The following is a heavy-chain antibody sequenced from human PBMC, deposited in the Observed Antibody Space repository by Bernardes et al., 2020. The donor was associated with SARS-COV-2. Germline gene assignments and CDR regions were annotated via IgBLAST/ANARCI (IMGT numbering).Heavy chain of an antibody. CDR1: GYTFTGYY. J-gene: IGHJ6*02. D-gene: IGHD5-18*01. Sequence: ALVKVPCKASGYTFTGYYMHWVRQAPGQGLEWMGWINPNSGGTNYAQKFQGRVTMTRDTSISTAYMELSRLRSDDTAVYYCATMDTAMASWPYYYYGMDVWGQGTTVTVSS. CDR2: INPNSGGT. V-gene: IGHV1-2*02. CDR3: ATMDTAMASWPYYYYGMDV.